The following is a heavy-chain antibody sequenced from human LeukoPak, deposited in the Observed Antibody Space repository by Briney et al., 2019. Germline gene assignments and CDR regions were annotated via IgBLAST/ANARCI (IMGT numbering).Heavy chain of an antibody. D-gene: IGHD3-3*01. CDR1: GGTFSSYA. CDR2: IIPTFGTA. J-gene: IGHJ6*03. CDR3: ARETITIFGVVISYMDV. V-gene: IGHV1-69*13. Sequence: ASVKVSCKASGGTFSSYAISWVRQAPGQGLEWMGGIIPTFGTANYAQTFQGRVTITADESTSTAYMELSSLRSEDTAAYYCARETITIFGVVISYMDVWGKGTTVTVSS.